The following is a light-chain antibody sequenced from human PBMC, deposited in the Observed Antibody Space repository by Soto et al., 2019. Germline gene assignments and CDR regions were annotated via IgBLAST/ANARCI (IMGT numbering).Light chain of an antibody. J-gene: IGLJ2*01. Sequence: QLVLTQSSSASASLGSSVRLTCTLSSGHSSYIIAWHQQQPGKAPRYLMKVEGSGRYNKGSGVLDRFSGSSSGADRYLTISNLQSEDEADYYCETWDSNTRIFGGGTKVTVL. V-gene: IGLV4-60*03. CDR1: SGHSSYI. CDR3: ETWDSNTRI. CDR2: VEGSGRY.